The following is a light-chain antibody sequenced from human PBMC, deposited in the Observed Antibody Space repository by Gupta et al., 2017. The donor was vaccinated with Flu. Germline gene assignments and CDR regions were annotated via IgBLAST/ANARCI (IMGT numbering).Light chain of an antibody. J-gene: IGLJ2*01. CDR2: ENN. CDR1: SSNSGNNY. Sequence: QSVLTQPPSVSAAPGQKVTISCSGSSSNSGNNYVSWYQQPPGTAPKLLIYENNKRPAGIPDRFSGSKSGTAATLGITGLQTGDEADYYCGTWDSSMSVVFGGGTKLTVL. V-gene: IGLV1-51*02. CDR3: GTWDSSMSVV.